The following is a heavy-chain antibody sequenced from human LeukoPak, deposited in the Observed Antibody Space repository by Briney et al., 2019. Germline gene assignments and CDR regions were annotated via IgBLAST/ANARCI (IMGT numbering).Heavy chain of an antibody. V-gene: IGHV4-59*01. D-gene: IGHD1-7*01. Sequence: TDTLTLTCTASGDTISSYYRSWIRQPPGQGLEWIGYINYSGSTTYYPSLKSRVTISVDTSKTQFSLKLSSVTAADTAVDYCAREGNENFWFDYWGQGTLVTVSS. J-gene: IGHJ4*02. CDR3: AREGNENFWFDY. CDR2: INYSGST. CDR1: GDTISSYY.